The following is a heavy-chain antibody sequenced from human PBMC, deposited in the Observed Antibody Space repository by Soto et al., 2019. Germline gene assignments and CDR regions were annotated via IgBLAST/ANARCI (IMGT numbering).Heavy chain of an antibody. D-gene: IGHD6-25*01. CDR3: AKFFVETGGSSGWPWTFHY. CDR2: ISGSGGTT. V-gene: IGHV3-23*01. J-gene: IGHJ4*02. Sequence: EVQLLESGGGLVQPGRSLRLSCAASGFTFSSYAMSWVRQAPGKGLEWASAISGSGGTTYYAASVKGRFTISRDNSKNTLFLQMNSLRDEDTAVYYCAKFFVETGGSSGWPWTFHYWGQGTLVTVSS. CDR1: GFTFSSYA.